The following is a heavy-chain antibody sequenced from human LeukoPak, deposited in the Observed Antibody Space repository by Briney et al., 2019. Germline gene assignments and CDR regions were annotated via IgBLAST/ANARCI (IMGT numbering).Heavy chain of an antibody. Sequence: PSETLSLTCTVSGGSISSSSYYWGWIRQPPGKGLEWIGSIYYSGSTYYNPSLKSRVTISVDTSKNQFSLKLSSVPAADTAVYYCARDGGSYPNWFDPWGQGTLVTVSS. J-gene: IGHJ5*02. CDR2: IYYSGST. D-gene: IGHD1-26*01. CDR3: ARDGGSYPNWFDP. V-gene: IGHV4-39*02. CDR1: GGSISSSSYY.